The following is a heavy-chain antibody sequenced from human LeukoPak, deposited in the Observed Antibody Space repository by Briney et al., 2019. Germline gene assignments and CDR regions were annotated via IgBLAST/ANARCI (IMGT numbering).Heavy chain of an antibody. Sequence: SETLSLTCAVYGGSFSGYYWSWIRQPPGKGLEWIGEINHSGSTNYNPSLKSRVTISVDTSKNQFSLKLSSVTAADTAVYYRARFAYYGSGSYYHYYYYGMDVWGQGTTVTVSS. D-gene: IGHD3-10*01. CDR2: INHSGST. CDR1: GGSFSGYY. CDR3: ARFAYYGSGSYYHYYYYGMDV. V-gene: IGHV4-34*01. J-gene: IGHJ6*02.